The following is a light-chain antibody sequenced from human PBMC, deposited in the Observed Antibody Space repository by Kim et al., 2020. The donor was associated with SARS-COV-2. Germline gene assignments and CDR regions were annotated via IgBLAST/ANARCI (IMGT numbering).Light chain of an antibody. CDR1: QRMSTN. V-gene: IGKV3-20*01. CDR2: GAS. J-gene: IGKJ1*01. CDR3: HQYAGAPWT. Sequence: PGERATLSCRTSQRMSTNVVWTQPKPGQSPRLLIDGASSRATGIPDRLSGSGSGTDFTLTITGLEHEDFAVYYCHQYAGAPWTLRQGTKVDIK.